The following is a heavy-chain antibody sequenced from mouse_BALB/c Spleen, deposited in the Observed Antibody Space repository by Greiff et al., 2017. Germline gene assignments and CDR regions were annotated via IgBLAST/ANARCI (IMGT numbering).Heavy chain of an antibody. J-gene: IGHJ3*01. Sequence: VQRVESGPGLVAPSQSLSITCTVSGFSLTSYGVHWVRQPPGKGLEWLGVIWAGGSTNYNSALMSRLSISKDNSKSQVFLKMNSLQTDDTAMYYCARPYGNYEGFAYWGQGTLVTVSA. D-gene: IGHD2-1*01. CDR2: IWAGGST. V-gene: IGHV2-9*02. CDR1: GFSLTSYG. CDR3: ARPYGNYEGFAY.